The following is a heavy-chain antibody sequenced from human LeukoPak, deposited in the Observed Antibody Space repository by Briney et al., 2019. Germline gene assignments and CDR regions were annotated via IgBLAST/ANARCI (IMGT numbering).Heavy chain of an antibody. V-gene: IGHV4-4*02. CDR2: IYHSGST. CDR1: GGSISSSNW. Sequence: PSETLSLTCAVSGGSISSSNWWSWVRQPPGKGLEWIGEIYHSGSTNYNPSLKSRVTISVDKSKNQFSLKLSSVTAADTAVYYCARDTLLPDDAFDIWGQGTMVTVSS. J-gene: IGHJ3*02. CDR3: ARDTLLPDDAFDI.